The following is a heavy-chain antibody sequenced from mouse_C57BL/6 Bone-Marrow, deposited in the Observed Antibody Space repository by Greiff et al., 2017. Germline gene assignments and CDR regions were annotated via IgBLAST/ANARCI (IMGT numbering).Heavy chain of an antibody. V-gene: IGHV1-19*01. CDR2: INPYNGGT. J-gene: IGHJ3*01. CDR3: ARTPLWLGFAY. CDR1: GYTFTDYY. Sequence: EVQLQQSGPVLVKPGASVKMSCKASGYTFTDYYMNWVKQSHGKSLEWIGVINPYNGGTSYNQKFKGKATLTVDKSSSTAYMELNSLTSEDSAVYYCARTPLWLGFAYWGQGTLVTVSA. D-gene: IGHD2-2*01.